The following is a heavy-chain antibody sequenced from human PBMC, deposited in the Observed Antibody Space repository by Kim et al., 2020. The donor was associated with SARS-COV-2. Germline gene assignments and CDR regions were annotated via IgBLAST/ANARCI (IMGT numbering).Heavy chain of an antibody. CDR3: AREEEYFDGSKSAGGMDV. Sequence: GGSLRLSCAASGFTFRSHIMHWVRQVPGKGLEWVTTISQDESNKYYADSVKGRFFTSRDNSRNTVYLQMNSLRVEDAAVYYCAREEEYFDGSKSAGGMDVWGQGTTVTVSS. CDR2: ISQDESNK. D-gene: IGHD3-22*01. V-gene: IGHV3-30*01. J-gene: IGHJ6*02. CDR1: GFTFRSHI.